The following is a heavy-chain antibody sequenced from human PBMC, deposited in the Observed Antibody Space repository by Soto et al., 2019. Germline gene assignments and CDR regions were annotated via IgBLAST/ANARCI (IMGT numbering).Heavy chain of an antibody. D-gene: IGHD1-26*01. J-gene: IGHJ4*02. Sequence: QVQLVQSGAEVKKPGSSVKVSCKASGGTFSNYVIRWVRQAPGQGLEWMGGIIPIFGTANYALKFQGRVTITADESTSTAYMVLSSLRSEDTAVYYCAGVFSDEKSKYYFDYWGQGTLVTVSS. V-gene: IGHV1-69*01. CDR1: GGTFSNYV. CDR3: AGVFSDEKSKYYFDY. CDR2: IIPIFGTA.